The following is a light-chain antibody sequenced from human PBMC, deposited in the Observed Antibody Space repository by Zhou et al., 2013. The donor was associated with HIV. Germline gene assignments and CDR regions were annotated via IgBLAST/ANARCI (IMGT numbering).Light chain of an antibody. CDR1: HDIGNF. CDR3: QNXNSALSIT. Sequence: DIQMTQSPSSLSASVGDRVTITCRSSHDIGNFLAWYQQKPGEVPKLLIHSASTLQFGVPSRFSGSGSGTQFTLTVSSLQPDDVATYYCQNXNSALSITFGQGTRLEI. J-gene: IGKJ5*01. CDR2: SAS. V-gene: IGKV1-27*01.